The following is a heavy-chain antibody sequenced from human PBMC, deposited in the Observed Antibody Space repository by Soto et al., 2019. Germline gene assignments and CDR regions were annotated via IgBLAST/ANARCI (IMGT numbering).Heavy chain of an antibody. V-gene: IGHV4-4*07. CDR2: IDNSGST. CDR1: VGSISNYF. J-gene: IGHJ5*01. D-gene: IGHD3-10*01. CDR3: ARRERYYGSTGWFDP. Sequence: AETLSLTCIFSVGSISNYFCNWIRQPAGKGLEWIGRIDNSGSTYYNPSLRSRVAISVDTAKNQFSLKLRSVTAADTAVYFCARRERYYGSTGWFDPWGQGTLVTVSS.